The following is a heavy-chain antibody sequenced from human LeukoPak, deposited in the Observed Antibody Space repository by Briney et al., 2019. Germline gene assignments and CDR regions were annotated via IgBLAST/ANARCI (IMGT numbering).Heavy chain of an antibody. CDR2: IYTSGST. Sequence: PSETLSLTCTVSGGSISSYYWSWIRQPAGKGLEWIGRIYTSGSTNYNPSLKSRVTMSVDTSKNQFSLKLSSVTAADTAVYYCARVGRAAAGRKHYYYYGMDVWGQGTTVTASS. CDR1: GGSISSYY. D-gene: IGHD6-13*01. J-gene: IGHJ6*02. V-gene: IGHV4-4*07. CDR3: ARVGRAAAGRKHYYYYGMDV.